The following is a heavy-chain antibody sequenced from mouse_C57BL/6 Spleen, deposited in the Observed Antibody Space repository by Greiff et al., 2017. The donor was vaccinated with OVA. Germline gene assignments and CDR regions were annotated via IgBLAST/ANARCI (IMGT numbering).Heavy chain of an antibody. CDR1: GYAFSSYW. CDR3: ARTMTNRHGDY. V-gene: IGHV1-80*01. CDR2: IYPGDGDT. D-gene: IGHD2-13*01. Sequence: VQLQQSGAELVKPGASVKISCKASGYAFSSYWMNWVKQRPGKGLEWIGQIYPGDGDTNYTGKFQGKATLTADKSSSTAYMQLSILTSEDSAVYFCARTMTNRHGDYWGQGTTLTVSS. J-gene: IGHJ2*01.